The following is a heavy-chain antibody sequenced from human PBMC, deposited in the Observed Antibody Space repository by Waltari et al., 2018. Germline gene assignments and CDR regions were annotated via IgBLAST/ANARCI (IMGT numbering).Heavy chain of an antibody. CDR3: AKDVGDAARQALDY. CDR2: FNPNIGVT. V-gene: IGHV1-2*02. CDR1: GYTFTDYY. D-gene: IGHD6-6*01. Sequence: QVQLVQSGADVQKPGASVKVSCKASGYTFTDYYIHWVRQAPGQGLEWNGWFNPNIGVTNFPPKFQGRVTMTRDTSISTAYMELNSLTAEDTALYYCAKDVGDAARQALDYWGQGALVTVSP. J-gene: IGHJ4*02.